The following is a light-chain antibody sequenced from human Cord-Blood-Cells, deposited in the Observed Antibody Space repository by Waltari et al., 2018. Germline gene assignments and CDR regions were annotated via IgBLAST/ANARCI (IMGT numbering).Light chain of an antibody. CDR3: QQSYSTPPVT. V-gene: IGKV1-39*01. CDR2: AAS. J-gene: IGKJ4*01. Sequence: DIQMTQSSSSLSASVGDRVTITCRASQSISSYLNWYQQKPGKAPKLLIYAASSLQSGVPSRFCGSGSGTDFTLTISSLQPEDFATYYCQQSYSTPPVTFGGGTKVEIK. CDR1: QSISSY.